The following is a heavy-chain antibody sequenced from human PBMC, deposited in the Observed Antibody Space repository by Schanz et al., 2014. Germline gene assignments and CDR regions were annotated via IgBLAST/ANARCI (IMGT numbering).Heavy chain of an antibody. CDR2: IRGSGGGT. V-gene: IGHV3-23*01. CDR1: GFTFSSYA. Sequence: DVQLLESGGGLVQPGGSLRLSCAASGFTFSSYAMSWVRQPPGKGLEWVSSIRGSGGGTDYADSVKGRFTISRDNSKNTLYLQMNSLRAEDTAVYYCRSGSPIYYHGLDVWGQGTTVTVSS. CDR3: RSGSPIYYHGLDV. J-gene: IGHJ6*02. D-gene: IGHD3-10*01.